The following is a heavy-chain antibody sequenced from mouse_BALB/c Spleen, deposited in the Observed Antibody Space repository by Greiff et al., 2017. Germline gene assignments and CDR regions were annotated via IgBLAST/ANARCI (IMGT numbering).Heavy chain of an antibody. V-gene: IGHV5-6-3*01. CDR3: ASLYGNYEDYFDY. D-gene: IGHD2-1*01. CDR2: INSNGGST. Sequence: EVQVVESGGGLVQPGGSLKLSCAASGFTFSSYGMSWVRQTPDKRLELVATINSNGGSTYYPDSVKGRFTISRDNAKNTLYLQMSSLKSEDTAMYYCASLYGNYEDYFDYWGQGTTLTVSS. J-gene: IGHJ2*01. CDR1: GFTFSSYG.